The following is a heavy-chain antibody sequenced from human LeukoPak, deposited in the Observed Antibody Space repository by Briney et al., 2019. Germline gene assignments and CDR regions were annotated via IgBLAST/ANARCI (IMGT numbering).Heavy chain of an antibody. V-gene: IGHV3-30*03. CDR3: ARGAPSYDFVWIFDS. Sequence: PPGGSLRLSCAASGFSFSSYGLHWVRQAPGKGLECVAVRQAPGKGLECVAIISYDGSNKYYVDSVKGRFTISRDNSKNTLYLQMNSLRDEDTAIYYCARGAPSYDFVWIFDSWGQGALVTVSS. J-gene: IGHJ4*02. CDR2: ISYDGSNK. CDR1: GFSFSSYG. D-gene: IGHD3-16*01.